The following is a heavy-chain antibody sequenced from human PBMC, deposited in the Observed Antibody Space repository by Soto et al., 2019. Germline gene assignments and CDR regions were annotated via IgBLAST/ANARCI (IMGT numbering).Heavy chain of an antibody. CDR1: GGSFSGYY. D-gene: IGHD6-19*01. CDR3: ARIGSGWYRLFDY. V-gene: IGHV4-34*01. CDR2: IDHSGST. Sequence: PSETLSLTCAVYGGSFSGYYWSWIRQPPGKGLEWIGEIDHSGSTNYNPSLKSRLTISVDTSENQFSLKLSSVTAADAAVYYCARIGSGWYRLFDYWGQGTLVTV. J-gene: IGHJ4*02.